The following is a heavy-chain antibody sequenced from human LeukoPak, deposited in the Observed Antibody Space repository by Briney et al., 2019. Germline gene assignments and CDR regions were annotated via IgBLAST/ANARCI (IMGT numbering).Heavy chain of an antibody. CDR2: IVVGSGNT. CDR3: AAVGVGANFDY. Sequence: GASVKVSCKASGYTFTSSAMQWVRQARGQRLEWIGWIVVGSGNTNYAQKFQERVTITRDMSTSTAYMELSSLRSEDTAVYYCAAVGVGANFDYWGQGTLVTVSS. CDR1: GYTFTSSA. J-gene: IGHJ4*02. V-gene: IGHV1-58*02. D-gene: IGHD1-26*01.